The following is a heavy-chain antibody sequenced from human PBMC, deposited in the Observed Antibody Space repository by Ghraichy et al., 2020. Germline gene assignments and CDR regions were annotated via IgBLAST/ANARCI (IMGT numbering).Heavy chain of an antibody. CDR2: IKQDGSEK. CDR1: GFTFSSYW. CDR3: ARDGAGGLLHYYYYHGMVV. V-gene: IGHV3-7*01. D-gene: IGHD3-22*01. J-gene: IGHJ6*02. Sequence: GGSLRLSCAASGFTFSSYWMSWVRQAPGKGLEWVANIKQDGSEKYYVDSVKGRFTISRDNAKNSLYLQMNSLRAEDTAVYYCARDGAGGLLHYYYYHGMVVWGQGSTVTVSS.